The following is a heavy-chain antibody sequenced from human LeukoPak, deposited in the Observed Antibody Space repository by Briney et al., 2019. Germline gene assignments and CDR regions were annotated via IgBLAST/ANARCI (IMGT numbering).Heavy chain of an antibody. CDR3: AKVGSGWYGVDY. D-gene: IGHD6-19*01. CDR1: GIIFSGYG. CDR2: IRYDGTNK. Sequence: GGSLRLSCEVSGIIFSGYGIHWVRQAPGKGLEWVAFIRYDGTNKYYADSVKGRFTISRDNSNNTLYLQMNSLRVEDTAVYYCAKVGSGWYGVDYWGQGTLVTVS. V-gene: IGHV3-30*02. J-gene: IGHJ4*02.